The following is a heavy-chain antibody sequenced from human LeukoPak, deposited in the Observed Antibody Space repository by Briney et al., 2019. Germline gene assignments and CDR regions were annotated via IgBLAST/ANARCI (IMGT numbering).Heavy chain of an antibody. V-gene: IGHV1-24*01. CDR3: ATRYGVAPADFDY. CDR1: GYTLTELS. D-gene: IGHD2-2*01. CDR2: FDPEDGET. J-gene: IGHJ4*02. Sequence: ASVKVSCRVSGYTLTELSMHWVRQAPGKGLEWMGGFDPEDGETIYAQKFQGRVTMTEDTSTDTAYMELSSLRSEDTAVYYCATRYGVAPADFDYWGQGTLVTVSS.